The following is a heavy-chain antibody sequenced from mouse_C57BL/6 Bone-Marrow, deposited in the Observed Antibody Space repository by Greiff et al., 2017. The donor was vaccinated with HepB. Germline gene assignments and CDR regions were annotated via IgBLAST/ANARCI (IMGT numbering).Heavy chain of an antibody. CDR1: GYAFSSSW. V-gene: IGHV1-82*01. Sequence: QVQLKQSGPELVKPGASVKISCKASGYAFSSSWMNWVKQRPGKGLEWIGRIYPGDGDTNYNGKFKGKATLTADKSSSTAYMQLSSLTSEDSAVYFCARKRDYSKGGDYFDYWGQGTTLTVSS. CDR3: ARKRDYSKGGDYFDY. D-gene: IGHD2-5*01. J-gene: IGHJ2*01. CDR2: IYPGDGDT.